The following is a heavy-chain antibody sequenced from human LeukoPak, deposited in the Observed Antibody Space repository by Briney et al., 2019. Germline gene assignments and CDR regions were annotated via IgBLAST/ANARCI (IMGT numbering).Heavy chain of an antibody. CDR3: ARGGVGRPSWVTFDY. V-gene: IGHV4-59*08. D-gene: IGHD7-27*01. CDR2: IYYSGIT. CDR1: GGSISSFY. Sequence: PSEALSLTCTVSGGSISSFYWSWIRQPPGKGLEWIGYIYYSGITKYNPSLKRRVTISVDTSKNQFSLKLSSVAAADTAVYYCARGGVGRPSWVTFDYWGQGTLVTVSS. J-gene: IGHJ4*02.